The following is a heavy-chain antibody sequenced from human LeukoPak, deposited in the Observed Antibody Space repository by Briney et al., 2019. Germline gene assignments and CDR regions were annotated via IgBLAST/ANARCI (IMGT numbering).Heavy chain of an antibody. Sequence: PSETLSLTCGVYGGSFSDYHWTWIRQPPGKGLEWIGEINHSGSANYNVSLKSRVTISVDTPKNQFSLTLSSVTAADTAVYYCARIYGWGYYYMDVWGKRTTVTVSS. CDR2: INHSGSA. V-gene: IGHV4-34*01. J-gene: IGHJ6*03. CDR1: GGSFSDYH. D-gene: IGHD6-19*01. CDR3: ARIYGWGYYYMDV.